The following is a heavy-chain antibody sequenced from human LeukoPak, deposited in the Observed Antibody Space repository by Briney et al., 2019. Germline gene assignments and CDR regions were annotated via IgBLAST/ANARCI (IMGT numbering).Heavy chain of an antibody. CDR1: GGTVSRYP. J-gene: IGHJ5*02. V-gene: IGHV1-69*13. CDR2: IIPIFGTA. CDR3: ARDRPGRYCSTISCYSASPFDP. D-gene: IGHD2-2*02. Sequence: SVKVSCKASGGTVSRYPISWVRQAPGQGLEWMGGIIPIFGTANYARKFQGRVTITADESTSTAYMELSSLRSEDTAVYYCARDRPGRYCSTISCYSASPFDPWGQGTLVTVSS.